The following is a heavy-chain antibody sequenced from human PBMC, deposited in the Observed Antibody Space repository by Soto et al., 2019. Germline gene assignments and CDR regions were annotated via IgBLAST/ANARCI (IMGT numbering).Heavy chain of an antibody. V-gene: IGHV1-2*04. CDR2: INPNSGGT. CDR3: ARDFTKSSSWPYYFDY. CDR1: GYTLTGYY. D-gene: IGHD6-13*01. J-gene: IGHJ4*02. Sequence: ASVKVSCKASGYTLTGYYMHWVRQAPGQGLEWMGWINPNSGGTNYAQKFQGWVTMTRDTSISTAYMELSRLRSDDTAVYYCARDFTKSSSWPYYFDYWGQGTLITVSS.